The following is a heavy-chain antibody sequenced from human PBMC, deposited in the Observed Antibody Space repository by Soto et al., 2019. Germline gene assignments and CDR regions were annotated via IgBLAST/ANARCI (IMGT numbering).Heavy chain of an antibody. J-gene: IGHJ3*02. D-gene: IGHD2-2*01. V-gene: IGHV4-59*01. Sequence: PSETLSLTCTVSGGSISSYYWSWIRQPPGKGLEWIGYIYYGGSTNYNPSLKSRVTISVDTSKNQFSLKLSSVTAADTAVYYCARGRGYCSSTSCFNDAFDIWGQGTMVTVSS. CDR1: GGSISSYY. CDR3: ARGRGYCSSTSCFNDAFDI. CDR2: IYYGGST.